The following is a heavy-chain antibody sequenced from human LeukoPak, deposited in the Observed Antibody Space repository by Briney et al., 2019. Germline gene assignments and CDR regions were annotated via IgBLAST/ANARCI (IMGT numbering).Heavy chain of an antibody. CDR1: GFIFSNYW. D-gene: IGHD7-27*01. J-gene: IGHJ4*02. Sequence: GGSLKLSCSASGFIFSNYWMTWVRQAPGKGLEWVANIKQDGSEKYYVDSVKGRFTISRDNAKNSLYLQMNSLRAEDTAVYYCARLNLGSDYWGQGTLVTVSS. V-gene: IGHV3-7*02. CDR3: ARLNLGSDY. CDR2: IKQDGSEK.